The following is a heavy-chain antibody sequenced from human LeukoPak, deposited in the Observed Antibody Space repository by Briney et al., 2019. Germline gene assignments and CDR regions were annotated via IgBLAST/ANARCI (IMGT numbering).Heavy chain of an antibody. Sequence: ASVKVSCEASGYTFTSYGISWVRQAPGQGLEWMGWISAYNGNTNYAQKLQGRVTMTTDTSTSTAYMELRSLRSDDTAVYYCARDLSENYGDYDDAFDIWGQGTMVTVSS. V-gene: IGHV1-18*01. D-gene: IGHD4-17*01. CDR3: ARDLSENYGDYDDAFDI. CDR1: GYTFTSYG. CDR2: ISAYNGNT. J-gene: IGHJ3*02.